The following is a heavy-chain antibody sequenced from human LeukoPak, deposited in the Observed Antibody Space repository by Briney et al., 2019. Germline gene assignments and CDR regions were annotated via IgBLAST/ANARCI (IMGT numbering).Heavy chain of an antibody. CDR3: ARDLSGVTGYTYGRGIDY. Sequence: GGSLRLSCEASGFTFTNAWMNWVRQAPGKGLEWVANIKKDGSEKYYVDSVKGRFTISRDNAKTSLYLQMNSLRAEDTAVYYCARDLSGVTGYTYGRGIDYWGQGTLVTVSS. V-gene: IGHV3-7*01. D-gene: IGHD5-18*01. J-gene: IGHJ4*02. CDR2: IKKDGSEK. CDR1: GFTFTNAW.